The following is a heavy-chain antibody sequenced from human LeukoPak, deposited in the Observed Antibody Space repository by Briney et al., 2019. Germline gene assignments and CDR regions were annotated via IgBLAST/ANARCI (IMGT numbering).Heavy chain of an antibody. CDR1: GYTFTSYD. CDR2: MNPNSGNT. D-gene: IGHD3-22*01. V-gene: IGHV1-8*01. CDR3: ARGMINYYDSSGYDDAFDI. J-gene: IGHJ3*02. Sequence: ASVKVSCKASGYTFTSYDINWVRQATGQGLEWMGWMNPNSGNTGYAQKFQGRVTMTRNTSISTAYMELSSLRSEDTAVYYCARGMINYYDSSGYDDAFDIWGRGTMVTVSS.